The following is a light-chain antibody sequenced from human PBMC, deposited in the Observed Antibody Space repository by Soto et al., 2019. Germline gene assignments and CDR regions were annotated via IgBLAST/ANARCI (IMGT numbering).Light chain of an antibody. CDR1: QSVSSN. CDR3: QQYTTWPPIP. J-gene: IGKJ1*01. Sequence: EIGMTQSPATLSVSPGERATLSCRASQSVSSNLAWYQQKPGQAPRLLIYGASTRATGIPARFSGSGSGTEFTLTISSLQSADFAVYYCQQYTTWPPIPFGQGTKVDIK. CDR2: GAS. V-gene: IGKV3-15*01.